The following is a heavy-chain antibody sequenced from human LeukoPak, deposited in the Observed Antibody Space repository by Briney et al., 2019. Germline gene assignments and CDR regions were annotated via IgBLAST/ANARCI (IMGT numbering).Heavy chain of an antibody. CDR3: ARVAVGYSSSWGQYFQH. Sequence: GGSLRLSCAASGFTFSSYSMNWVRQAPGKGLEWVSSISSSSSYIYYADSVKGRFTISRDSAKNSLYLQMNSLRAEDTAVYYCARVAVGYSSSWGQYFQHWGQGTLVTVSS. D-gene: IGHD6-13*01. V-gene: IGHV3-21*01. CDR2: ISSSSSYI. J-gene: IGHJ1*01. CDR1: GFTFSSYS.